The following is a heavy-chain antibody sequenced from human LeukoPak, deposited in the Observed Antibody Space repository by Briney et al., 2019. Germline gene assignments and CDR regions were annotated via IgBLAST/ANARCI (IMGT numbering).Heavy chain of an antibody. J-gene: IGHJ4*02. D-gene: IGHD6-13*01. Sequence: PGGSLRLSCAASGFTFSGYGMHWVRQAPGKGLEWVAFIRYDGSNKYYADSVKGRFTISRDNSKNTLYLQMNSLRAEDTAVYYCAKDSSSWSRGASPDYWGQGTLVTVSS. V-gene: IGHV3-30*02. CDR3: AKDSSSWSRGASPDY. CDR2: IRYDGSNK. CDR1: GFTFSGYG.